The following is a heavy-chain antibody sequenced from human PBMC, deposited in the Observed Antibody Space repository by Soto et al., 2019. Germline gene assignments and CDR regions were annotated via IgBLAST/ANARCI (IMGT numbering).Heavy chain of an antibody. D-gene: IGHD3-10*01. CDR2: LSTGGTT. CDR1: GFTLNTYA. CDR3: AKDKAVATAGRGVFDL. Sequence: GGSLRLSCAASGFTLNTYAMAWVRQAPGKGLEWVSALSTGGTTYYADSVRGRFTISRDNSRNTLFLQMNTLRGEDTAQYYCAKDKAVATAGRGVFDLWGQGTLVTVSS. J-gene: IGHJ4*02. V-gene: IGHV3-23*01.